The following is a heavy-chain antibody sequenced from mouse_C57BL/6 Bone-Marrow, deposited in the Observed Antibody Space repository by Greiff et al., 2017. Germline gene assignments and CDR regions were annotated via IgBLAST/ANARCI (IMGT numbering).Heavy chain of an antibody. J-gene: IGHJ1*03. Sequence: VQLQQPGAELVKPGASVKLSCKASGYTFTSYWMHWVKQRPGQGLEWIGMIHPNSGSTNYNEKFKSKATLTVDKSSSTAYMQLSSLTSEDSAVYYCARGSVRRWYFDVWGKGTTGTVSS. D-gene: IGHD1-2*01. CDR3: ARGSVRRWYFDV. CDR2: IHPNSGST. V-gene: IGHV1-64*01. CDR1: GYTFTSYW.